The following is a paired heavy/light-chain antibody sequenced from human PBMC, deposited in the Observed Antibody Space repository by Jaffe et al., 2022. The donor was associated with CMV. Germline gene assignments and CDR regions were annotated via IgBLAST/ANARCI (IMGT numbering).Light chain of an antibody. CDR1: SSNIGAGYD. V-gene: IGLV1-40*01. Sequence: QSVLTQPPSVSGAPGQRVTISCTGSSSNIGAGYDLHWYQHLPGRAPKLLIYGNTNRPSGVPDRFSGSKSGSSASLAITGLQPEDEADYFCQSYDNSLTGYVFGSGTRVTVL. CDR3: QSYDNSLTGYV. CDR2: GNT. J-gene: IGLJ1*01.
Heavy chain of an antibody. V-gene: IGHV4-39*01. CDR2: IYKSGTT. J-gene: IGHJ4*02. CDR3: ARLAPHYGSRSRPVLSPTFAYYFDS. D-gene: IGHD3-10*01. Sequence: QVQLQESGPRLVKPSETLSLTCTVSGDSMTSDGYFWGWARQPPGKGLEWIGIIYKSGTTYYSLSLKSRVTISADPSRNRFSLNVHSVTAADTAVYHCARLAPHYGSRSRPVLSPTFAYYFDSWGQGTLVTVS. CDR1: GDSMTSDGYF.